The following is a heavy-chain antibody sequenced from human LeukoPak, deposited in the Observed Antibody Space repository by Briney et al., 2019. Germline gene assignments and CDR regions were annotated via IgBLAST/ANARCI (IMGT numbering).Heavy chain of an antibody. J-gene: IGHJ4*02. V-gene: IGHV3-66*01. CDR2: IYSGGST. Sequence: GGSLRLSCAASGFTVSSNYMSWVRQAPGKGLEWVSVIYSGGSTYYADSVIDRFTISRDNSKNRLYFQMNSLRAEDTGVYYCASRSRDYRGQGTLVTVSS. CDR3: ASRSRDY. CDR1: GFTVSSNY.